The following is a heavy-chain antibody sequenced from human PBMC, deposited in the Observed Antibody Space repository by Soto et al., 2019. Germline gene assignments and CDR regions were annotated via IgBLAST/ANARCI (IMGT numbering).Heavy chain of an antibody. CDR2: IFYSGGT. V-gene: IGHV4-59*01. CDR3: ARLQLVQKVIDY. Sequence: SETLSLTCTVSGDSISTYYWSWIRQPPGKGLQWIGYIFYSGGTAYNPSLKSRVTIPLDMSKKQISLKLSSVTTADTATYFCARLQLVQKVIDYWGQGTLVTVSS. CDR1: GDSISTYY. D-gene: IGHD1-1*01. J-gene: IGHJ4*02.